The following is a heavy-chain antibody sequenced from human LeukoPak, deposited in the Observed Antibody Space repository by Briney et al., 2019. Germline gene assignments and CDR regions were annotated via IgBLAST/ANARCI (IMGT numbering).Heavy chain of an antibody. J-gene: IGHJ4*02. D-gene: IGHD5-18*01. V-gene: IGHV1-2*02. CDR3: ARDTPNKRGYSYGFDY. CDR1: GYTFTGYY. CDR2: INPNSGGT. Sequence: ASVKVSCKASGYTFTGYYMHWVRQAPGQGLEWVGWINPNSGGTNYAQKFQGRVTMTRDTSISTAYMELSRLRSDDTAVYYCARDTPNKRGYSYGFDYWGQGTLVTVSS.